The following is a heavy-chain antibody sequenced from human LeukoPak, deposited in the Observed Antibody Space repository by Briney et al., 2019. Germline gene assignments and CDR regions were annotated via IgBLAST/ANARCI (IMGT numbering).Heavy chain of an antibody. J-gene: IGHJ4*02. Sequence: GGSLRLSCAASGFTFSSYSMNWVHQAPGKGLEWVSSISSSSSYIYYADSVKGRFTISRDNAKNSLYLQMNSLRAEDTAVYYCARGGGNILFDYWGQGTLVTVSS. CDR3: ARGGGNILFDY. D-gene: IGHD4-23*01. V-gene: IGHV3-21*01. CDR2: ISSSSSYI. CDR1: GFTFSSYS.